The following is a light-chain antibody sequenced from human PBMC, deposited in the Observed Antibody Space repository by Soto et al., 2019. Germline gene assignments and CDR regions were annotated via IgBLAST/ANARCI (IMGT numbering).Light chain of an antibody. CDR1: QDIRTS. CDR3: QQYDNLPPFT. V-gene: IGKV1-33*01. CDR2: GAS. Sequence: DIQMTQSPSSLSASVGARISITCQASQDIRTSLRWFQQKPGRAPKLLIYGASNLETGVPSRFRGSGSGTDFTFTISSLQPEDIATYYCQQYDNLPPFTFGPGTKVDIK. J-gene: IGKJ3*01.